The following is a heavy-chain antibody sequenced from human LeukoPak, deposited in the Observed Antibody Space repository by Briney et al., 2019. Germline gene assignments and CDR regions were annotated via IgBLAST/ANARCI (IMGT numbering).Heavy chain of an antibody. CDR1: GVTFSSYI. D-gene: IGHD3-22*01. Sequence: GGSLRLSCVASGVTFSSYIMTWVRQAPGKGLEWVSPIKGSAEATFYADSVKDRFTISRDNSKNTLYLQMNSLRADDTALYFCARDHESSGYPTPDYWGQGTLVTVSS. J-gene: IGHJ4*02. CDR2: IKGSAEAT. CDR3: ARDHESSGYPTPDY. V-gene: IGHV3-23*01.